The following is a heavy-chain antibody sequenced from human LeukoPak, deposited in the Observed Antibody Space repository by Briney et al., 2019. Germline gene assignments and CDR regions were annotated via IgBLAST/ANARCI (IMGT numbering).Heavy chain of an antibody. CDR1: GGPITDYY. J-gene: IGHJ4*02. V-gene: IGHV4-59*01. Sequence: SETLSLTCNVSGGPITDYYWSWIRQPPRKGLQWIAYIYFRGATNYNPSFKSRGTISVDASKNQFSLRLSSVAAADTAVYYCTRDRFYDNTGFRRLDFWGQGVLVTVSS. D-gene: IGHD3-22*01. CDR3: TRDRFYDNTGFRRLDF. CDR2: IYFRGAT.